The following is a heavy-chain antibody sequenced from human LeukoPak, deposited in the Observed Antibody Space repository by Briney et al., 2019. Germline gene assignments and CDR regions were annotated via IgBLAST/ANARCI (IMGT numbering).Heavy chain of an antibody. D-gene: IGHD2-21*01. CDR1: GFTLSTYA. J-gene: IGHJ4*02. V-gene: IGHV3-23*01. CDR3: AKAPVTSCRGAYCYPFDS. CDR2: TSSSDAGT. Sequence: GGSLRLSCAASGFTLSTYAMSWVRQTPGKGLEWVAATSSSDAGTYHADSVRGRFTISRDNSKNTLYLQMNSLRAEDSAVYFCAKAPVTSCRGAYCYPFDSWGQGTLVTVSS.